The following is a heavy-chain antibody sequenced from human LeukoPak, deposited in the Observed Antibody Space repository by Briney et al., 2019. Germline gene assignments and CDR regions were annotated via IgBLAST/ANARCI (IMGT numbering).Heavy chain of an antibody. V-gene: IGHV1-24*01. J-gene: IGHJ5*02. Sequence: ASVKVSCKVSGYTLTELSMHWVRQAPGKGLEWMGGFDPEDGETIYAQKFQGRVTMTEDTSTDTAYMELRSLRSDDTAVYYCARVVPLLWFGELLSKNWFDPWGQGTLVTVSS. CDR3: ARVVPLLWFGELLSKNWFDP. CDR2: FDPEDGET. D-gene: IGHD3-10*01. CDR1: GYTLTELS.